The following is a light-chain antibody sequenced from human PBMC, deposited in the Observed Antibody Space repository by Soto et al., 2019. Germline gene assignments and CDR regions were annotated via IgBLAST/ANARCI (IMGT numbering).Light chain of an antibody. V-gene: IGKV3-15*01. Sequence: IVMTQSPGTLSLSPGERAALSCRASQSVSSSYLAWYQQKPGQAPRLLIYGASTRATGIPARFSGSGSGTEFTLTISSLQSEDFAVYYCQQYNNWPITFGQGTRLAIK. J-gene: IGKJ5*01. CDR1: QSVSSSY. CDR3: QQYNNWPIT. CDR2: GAS.